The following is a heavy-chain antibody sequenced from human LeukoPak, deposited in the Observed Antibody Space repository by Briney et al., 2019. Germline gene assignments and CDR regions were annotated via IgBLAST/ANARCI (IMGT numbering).Heavy chain of an antibody. J-gene: IGHJ4*02. Sequence: PSQTLSLTCTVSGGSISSGSYYWSWIRQPAGKGLEWIGRIYTSGSTNYNPSLKSRVTMSVDTSKNQFSLKLSSVTAADTAVYYCARSQQLIRTFDSWGQGTLVTVSS. V-gene: IGHV4-61*02. CDR1: GGSISSGSYY. CDR2: IYTSGST. D-gene: IGHD6-13*01. CDR3: ARSQQLIRTFDS.